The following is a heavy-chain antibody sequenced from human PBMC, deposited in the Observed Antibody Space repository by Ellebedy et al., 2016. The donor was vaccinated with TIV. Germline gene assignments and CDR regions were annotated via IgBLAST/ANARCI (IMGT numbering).Heavy chain of an antibody. J-gene: IGHJ6*02. Sequence: GGSLRLSCAASGFSTSGMHWVRQAPGKGLEWVAFIRSDKSATYYADSAKGRFTISRDDSKNTLYLQMNSLRLEDTAVYYCVKGAYPVPTVMAVWGQGTAVTVSS. D-gene: IGHD4-17*01. CDR2: IRSDKSAT. CDR1: GFSTSG. V-gene: IGHV3-30*02. CDR3: VKGAYPVPTVMAV.